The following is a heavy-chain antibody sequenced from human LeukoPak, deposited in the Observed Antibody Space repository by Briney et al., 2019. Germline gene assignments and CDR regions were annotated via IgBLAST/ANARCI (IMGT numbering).Heavy chain of an antibody. D-gene: IGHD3-3*01. J-gene: IGHJ5*02. Sequence: GGSLRLSCAASGFTFSSYWMHWVRQAPGKGLVWVSRINSDGSSTSYADSVKGRFTISRDNAKNTLYLQMNSLRAEDTAVYYCARNYDFWSDHYNWFDPWGQGTLVTVSS. CDR3: ARNYDFWSDHYNWFDP. V-gene: IGHV3-74*01. CDR2: INSDGSST. CDR1: GFTFSSYW.